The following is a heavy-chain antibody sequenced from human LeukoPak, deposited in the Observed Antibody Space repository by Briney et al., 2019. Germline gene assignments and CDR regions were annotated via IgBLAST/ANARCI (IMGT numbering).Heavy chain of an antibody. CDR3: ARVADGSYPFDAFDI. J-gene: IGHJ3*02. V-gene: IGHV3-64*01. CDR2: ISSNGGST. D-gene: IGHD1-26*01. CDR1: GFTFSSYA. Sequence: GGSLRLSCAASGFTFSSYAMHRVRQAPGKGLEYVSAISSNGGSTYYANSVKGRFTISRDNSKNTLYLQMGSLRAEDMAVYYCARVADGSYPFDAFDIWGQGTMVTVSS.